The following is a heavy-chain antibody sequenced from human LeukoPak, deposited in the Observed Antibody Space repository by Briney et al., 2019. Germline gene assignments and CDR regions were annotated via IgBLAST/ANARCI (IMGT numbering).Heavy chain of an antibody. CDR3: ARHDYGSENWFDP. Sequence: SETLSLTCTVSGGSISSTSYSWGWIRQPPGKGLXXXGSVFYGGITYDSSSLKSRLTVSVDTSKNQFSLKLSSVTAADTAVYYCARHDYGSENWFDPWGQGTLVTVSS. CDR2: VFYGGIT. D-gene: IGHD3-10*01. V-gene: IGHV4-39*01. J-gene: IGHJ5*02. CDR1: GGSISSTSYS.